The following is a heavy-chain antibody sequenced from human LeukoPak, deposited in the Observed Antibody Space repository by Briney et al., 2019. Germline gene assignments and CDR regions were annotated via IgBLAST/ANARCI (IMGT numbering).Heavy chain of an antibody. Sequence: SETRSLTCAVYGGSFSGYYWSWIRQPPGKGLEWIGEINHSGSTNYNPSLKSRVTISVDTSKNQFSLKLSSVTAADTAVYYCARGGYDYFDYWGQGTLVTVSS. J-gene: IGHJ4*02. CDR2: INHSGST. D-gene: IGHD2-2*01. CDR3: ARGGYDYFDY. V-gene: IGHV4-34*01. CDR1: GGSFSGYY.